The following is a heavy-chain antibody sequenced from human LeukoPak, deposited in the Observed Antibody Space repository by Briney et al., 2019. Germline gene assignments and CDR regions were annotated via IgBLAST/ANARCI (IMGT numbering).Heavy chain of an antibody. CDR3: ARDHDSSGYYQSRFDY. V-gene: IGHV1-18*01. CDR1: GYSFNNYG. CDR2: ISVQNGNT. D-gene: IGHD3-22*01. J-gene: IGHJ4*02. Sequence: ASAKVSCKAAGYSFNNYGIAWVRQAPGQGLEWMGWISVQNGNTKSAQKFDGRVTMTTDTSTSTAYMELRSLGSDDTAVYYCARDHDSSGYYQSRFDYWGQGTLVIVSS.